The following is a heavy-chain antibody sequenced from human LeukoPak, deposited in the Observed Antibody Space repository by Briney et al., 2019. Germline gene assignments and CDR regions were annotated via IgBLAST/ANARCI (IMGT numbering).Heavy chain of an antibody. CDR3: VSPSCTSTSCYAFDF. CDR2: IRNRVNNYAT. D-gene: IGHD2-2*01. Sequence: PGGSLRLSCAASGLTFSDSTMHWVRQASGKGLEWLGRIRNRVNNYATTYAASVAGRFTISRDDSRNTAYLQMNSLKTEDTAVYYCVSPSCTSTSCYAFDFWGQGTLVTVSS. J-gene: IGHJ4*02. V-gene: IGHV3-73*01. CDR1: GLTFSDST.